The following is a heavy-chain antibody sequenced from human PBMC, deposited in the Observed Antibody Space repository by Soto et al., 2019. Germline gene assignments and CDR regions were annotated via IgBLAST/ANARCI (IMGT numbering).Heavy chain of an antibody. J-gene: IGHJ6*02. V-gene: IGHV3-23*01. D-gene: IGHD4-4*01. Sequence: GGSLRLSCAASGFTFSSYAMNWGRQATGKGLEWVSAISGSGGSTYYADSVKGRFTIPRDNSKNTLYLQMNSLRAEDTAVYYCAKGLYSNFYYYYGMDVWGQGPTVTVSS. CDR2: ISGSGGST. CDR1: GFTFSSYA. CDR3: AKGLYSNFYYYYGMDV.